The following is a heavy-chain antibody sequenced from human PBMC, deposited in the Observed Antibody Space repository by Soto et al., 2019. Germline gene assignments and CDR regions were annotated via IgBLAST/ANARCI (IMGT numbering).Heavy chain of an antibody. J-gene: IGHJ5*02. D-gene: IGHD2-2*01. V-gene: IGHV4-34*01. CDR2: INHSGST. Sequence: KPSETLSLTCAVSGGSFSGYYWSWIRQPPGKGLDWIGEINHSGSTNYNPSLKSRVTISVDTSKNQFSLKLSSVTAADTAVYYCARGPRGAHQLHTWFDPWGQGTLVTVSS. CDR3: ARGPRGAHQLHTWFDP. CDR1: GGSFSGYY.